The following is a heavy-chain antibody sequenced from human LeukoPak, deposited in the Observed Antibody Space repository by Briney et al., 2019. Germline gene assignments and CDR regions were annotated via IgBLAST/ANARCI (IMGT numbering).Heavy chain of an antibody. V-gene: IGHV3-48*01. CDR1: GFTFSSYS. D-gene: IGHD3-10*01. CDR3: AKETYPLMVRGPTGD. Sequence: GGSLRLSCAASGFTFSSYSMNWVRQAPGKGLEWVSYISSGSSTIYYADSVKGRFTISRDNSKNTLYLQMNSLRAEDTAVYYCAKETYPLMVRGPTGDWGQGTLVTVSS. J-gene: IGHJ4*02. CDR2: ISSGSSTI.